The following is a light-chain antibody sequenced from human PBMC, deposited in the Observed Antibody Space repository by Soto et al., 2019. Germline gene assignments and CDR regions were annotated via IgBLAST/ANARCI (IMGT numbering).Light chain of an antibody. CDR1: QSVLHSLNNKNY. V-gene: IGKV4-1*01. CDR2: WAS. J-gene: IGKJ4*01. Sequence: DIVMTQSPDSLAVSLGERATINCKSSQSVLHSLNNKNYLAWYQQKPGQPPKLLIYWASDRESGVPDRFSGSGSGTDFTLTISGLQAGDVAVYYCQQYYGVPLTFGGGTKVEI. CDR3: QQYYGVPLT.